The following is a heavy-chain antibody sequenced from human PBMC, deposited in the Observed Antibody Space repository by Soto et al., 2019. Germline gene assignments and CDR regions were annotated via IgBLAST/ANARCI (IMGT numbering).Heavy chain of an antibody. J-gene: IGHJ4*02. CDR3: ARRSSGWYFDY. CDR2: ISGSGGST. V-gene: IGHV3-23*01. Sequence: EVQLLESGGGLVQPGGSLRLSFAASGFTFSSYAMSWVRQAPGKGLEWVTVISGSGGSTYYADSVKGRFTIPRANSKSTLYLQMNSLRAEDTAVYYCARRSSGWYFDYWGQGSLVTVSS. D-gene: IGHD6-19*01. CDR1: GFTFSSYA.